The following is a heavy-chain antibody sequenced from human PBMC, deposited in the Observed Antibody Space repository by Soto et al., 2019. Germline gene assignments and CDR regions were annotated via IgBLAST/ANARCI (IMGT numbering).Heavy chain of an antibody. D-gene: IGHD2-8*01. V-gene: IGHV4-31*03. J-gene: IGHJ4*02. Sequence: QVQLQESGPGLVKPSQTLSLTCTVSGGSISSGGYYWSWIRQHPGKGLEWIGYIYYSGSTYYNPSLKSRVTISVDTSKNQFPLKLSSVTAADTAVYYCARGYDCTNGVCYGVDYWGQGTLVTVSS. CDR2: IYYSGST. CDR1: GGSISSGGYY. CDR3: ARGYDCTNGVCYGVDY.